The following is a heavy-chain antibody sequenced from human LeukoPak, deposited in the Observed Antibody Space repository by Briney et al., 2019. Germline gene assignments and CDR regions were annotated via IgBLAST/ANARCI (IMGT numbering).Heavy chain of an antibody. V-gene: IGHV3-33*01. D-gene: IGHD3-22*01. CDR1: GFTFSSDG. CDR3: ARDVSGFYDSTELDY. J-gene: IGHJ4*02. CDR2: IWYDGSNK. Sequence: GKSLRLSCAASGFTFSSDGMHWVRQAPGKGLEWVAVIWYDGSNKYYADSVKGRFTISRDNSKNTLYLQMNSLRAEDTAVYYCARDVSGFYDSTELDYWGQGTLVTVSS.